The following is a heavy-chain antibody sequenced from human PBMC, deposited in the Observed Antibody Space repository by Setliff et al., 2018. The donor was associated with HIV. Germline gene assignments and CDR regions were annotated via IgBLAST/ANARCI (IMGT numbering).Heavy chain of an antibody. CDR1: GYTFTNYY. J-gene: IGHJ4*02. Sequence: KVSCKTSGYTFTNYYMHWMRQAPGQGLEWMGVVNTVGGGASYAQKFQGRLTVTRDTSTSTVYMELSSLRSEDTAVYYCAREGQVVVTAKGFDYWGLGTLVTVS. CDR2: VNTVGGGA. V-gene: IGHV1-46*01. CDR3: AREGQVVVTAKGFDY. D-gene: IGHD2-15*01.